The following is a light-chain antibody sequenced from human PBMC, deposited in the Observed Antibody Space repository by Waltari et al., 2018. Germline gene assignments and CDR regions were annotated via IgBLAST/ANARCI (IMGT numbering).Light chain of an antibody. V-gene: IGKV3-20*01. J-gene: IGKJ1*01. CDR2: GAS. CDR1: QSVSRS. Sequence: EIVLTQSPGTLSLSPGDRATPSGRASQSVSRSLAWYQQKPGQAPRLLIYGASSRATGVPDRFSGSGSGTDFSLTISRLEPEDFAVYYCQHYVTLPATFGQGTKVEIK. CDR3: QHYVTLPAT.